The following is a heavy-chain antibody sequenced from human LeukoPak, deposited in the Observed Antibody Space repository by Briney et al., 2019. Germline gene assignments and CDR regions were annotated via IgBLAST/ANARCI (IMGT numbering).Heavy chain of an antibody. D-gene: IGHD3-9*01. CDR1: GFTFSSSA. CDR2: IVVGGGNT. Sequence: AASVKVSCTASGFTFSSSAVQWVRQACGQRLEWIGWIVVGGGNTNYAQNFQERVTITRDMSTSTAYMELSSLRSEDTAVYYCAAARLKYDILTGYYGMDVWGQGTTVTVSS. V-gene: IGHV1-58*01. J-gene: IGHJ6*02. CDR3: AAARLKYDILTGYYGMDV.